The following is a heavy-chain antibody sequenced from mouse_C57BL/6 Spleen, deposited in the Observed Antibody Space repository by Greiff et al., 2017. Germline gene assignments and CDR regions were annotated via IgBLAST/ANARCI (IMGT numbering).Heavy chain of an antibody. CDR3: ARAGIGDYYGSSYRWYFDV. CDR2: INPSNGGT. CDR1: GYTFTSYW. J-gene: IGHJ1*03. V-gene: IGHV1-53*01. D-gene: IGHD1-1*01. Sequence: VQLQQPGTELVKPGASVKLSCKASGYTFTSYWMHWVKQTPGQGLEWLGNINPSNGGTNYTAKFKSKATLTVVKSYSTAYMQLSSLTSEDSAVYYCARAGIGDYYGSSYRWYFDVWGTGTTVTVSS.